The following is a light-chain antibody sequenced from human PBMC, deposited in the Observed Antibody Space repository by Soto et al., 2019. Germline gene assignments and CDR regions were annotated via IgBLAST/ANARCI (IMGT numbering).Light chain of an antibody. V-gene: IGLV2-23*01. J-gene: IGLJ2*01. Sequence: QSALTQPASVSGSLGQSITISCTGTSSDVGSYNLVSWYQKHPGKAPKLMIYEGSKRPSGVSNRFSGSKSGNTASLTISGLQTEDEADYYCCSYAGSYTLIFGGGTKLTVL. CDR1: SSDVGSYNL. CDR2: EGS. CDR3: CSYAGSYTLI.